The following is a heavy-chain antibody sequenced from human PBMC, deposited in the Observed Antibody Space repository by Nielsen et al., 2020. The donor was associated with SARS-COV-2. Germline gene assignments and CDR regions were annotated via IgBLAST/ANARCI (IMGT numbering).Heavy chain of an antibody. D-gene: IGHD3-10*01. J-gene: IGHJ4*02. V-gene: IGHV3-23*01. CDR3: AKDGAYYYGSGSYLTKRFDY. CDR2: ISGSGGST. Sequence: GESLKISCAASGFSVSGNYMSWVRQAPGKGLEWVSAISGSGGSTYYADSVKGRFTISRDNSKNTLYLQMNSLRAEDTAVYYCAKDGAYYYGSGSYLTKRFDYWGQGTLVTVSS. CDR1: GFSVSGNY.